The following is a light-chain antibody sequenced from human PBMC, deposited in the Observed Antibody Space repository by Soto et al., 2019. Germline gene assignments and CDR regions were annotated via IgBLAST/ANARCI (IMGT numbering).Light chain of an antibody. CDR2: GAS. CDR3: QQYGISPLT. J-gene: IGKJ4*01. V-gene: IGKV3-20*01. CDR1: QSVSSSY. Sequence: IVLSLSPNNLSLSLGESATLSCRASQSVSSSYLAWSQQKPGQAPRLLIFGASSRATGIPDRFSGSGSGTDFTLTISRLEAEDFAVYYCQQYGISPLTFGGGTKVDIK.